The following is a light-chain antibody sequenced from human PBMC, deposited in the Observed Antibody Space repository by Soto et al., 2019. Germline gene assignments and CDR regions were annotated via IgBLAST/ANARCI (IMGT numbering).Light chain of an antibody. J-gene: IGKJ2*01. CDR3: QQAINFPYT. CDR1: QGISTW. Sequence: DSQMTQSPSSVSASVGDRVTITCRASQGISTWLAWFQQKPGKAPKLLIYATSILQSGVPSRFSGSGSGTDFTLTISSLQPEDCATYYCQQAINFPYTFGQATKLEIE. CDR2: ATS. V-gene: IGKV1D-12*01.